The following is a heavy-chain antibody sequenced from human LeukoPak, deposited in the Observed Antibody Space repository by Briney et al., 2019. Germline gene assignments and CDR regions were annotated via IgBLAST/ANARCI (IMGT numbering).Heavy chain of an antibody. Sequence: PSETLSLTCTLSGGSISSGSYYWSWIRQPAGKGLEWIRRIYTSGSTNYNPSLKSRVTISVDTTKNQFSLKLSSVTAADTAVYYCASYRYYYDSSGYRRGYYFDYWGQGTLVTVSS. D-gene: IGHD3-22*01. J-gene: IGHJ4*02. CDR2: IYTSGST. V-gene: IGHV4-61*02. CDR3: ASYRYYYDSSGYRRGYYFDY. CDR1: GGSISSGSYY.